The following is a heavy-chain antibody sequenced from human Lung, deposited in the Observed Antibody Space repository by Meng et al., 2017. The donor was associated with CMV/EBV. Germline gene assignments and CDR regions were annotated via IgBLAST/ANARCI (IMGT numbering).Heavy chain of an antibody. J-gene: IGHJ4*02. V-gene: IGHV1-2*02. D-gene: IGHD1-26*01. Sequence: CKASGYNFINYYIYWLRLARGQGLEWMGWINPRIGRTDFAQKFQGRVTLTTDTSIATAYMELNRLTSDDTAVYYCARYRYSGSYPFDFWGQGTLVTVSS. CDR2: INPRIGRT. CDR3: ARYRYSGSYPFDF. CDR1: GYNFINYY.